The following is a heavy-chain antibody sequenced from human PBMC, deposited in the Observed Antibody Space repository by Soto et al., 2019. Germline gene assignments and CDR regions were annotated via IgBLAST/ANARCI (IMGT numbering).Heavy chain of an antibody. J-gene: IGHJ4*01. CDR3: TTDSYMTTIVVRFDY. D-gene: IGHD3-22*01. V-gene: IGHV3-15*07. Sequence: GGSMRLSCAASGFTFTNAWINWVRQAPGKGLEWVGRIKSKLDGGTTDFAASVKGRFAISRDDSTHMVYLQMTSLKTEDTAIYYCTTDSYMTTIVVRFDYWGHGTLVTVSS. CDR2: IKSKLDGGTT. CDR1: GFTFTNAW.